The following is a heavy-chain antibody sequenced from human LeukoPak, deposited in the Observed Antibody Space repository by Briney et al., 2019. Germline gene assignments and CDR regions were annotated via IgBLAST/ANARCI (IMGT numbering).Heavy chain of an antibody. J-gene: IGHJ6*02. D-gene: IGHD6-19*01. Sequence: GGSLKLSCAASGFTFSSYAMSWVRQAPGKGLEWVSAISGSGGSTYYAESVKGRFTISRDNSKNTLYLQMNSLRAEDTAVYYCAKASSGWFSDGMDVWGQGTTVTVSS. CDR2: ISGSGGST. CDR3: AKASSGWFSDGMDV. V-gene: IGHV3-23*01. CDR1: GFTFSSYA.